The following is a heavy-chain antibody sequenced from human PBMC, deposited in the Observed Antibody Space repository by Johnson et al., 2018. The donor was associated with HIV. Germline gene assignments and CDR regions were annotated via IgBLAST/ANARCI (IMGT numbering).Heavy chain of an antibody. CDR1: GFTFSSYA. Sequence: QVHLVESGGGVVQPGRSLRLSCADSGFTFSSYAIHWVRQAPGKGLEWVAVISYDGTDKYYADSVKGRFTIFRDTSKNTLYLQMKSLRAEDTAVYYCARGRPRWEPLRCGAFDIWGQVTMVTVSS. CDR3: ARGRPRWEPLRCGAFDI. V-gene: IGHV3-30*04. CDR2: ISYDGTDK. J-gene: IGHJ3*02. D-gene: IGHD1-26*01.